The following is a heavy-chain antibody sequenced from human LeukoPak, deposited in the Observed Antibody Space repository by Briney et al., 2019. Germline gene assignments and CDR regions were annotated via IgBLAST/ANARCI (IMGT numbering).Heavy chain of an antibody. CDR2: MYAGGTT. D-gene: IGHD6-19*01. CDR3: ARGSGSGWPLDR. CDR1: GVIVSRNF. J-gene: IGHJ5*02. Sequence: PGGSVRLSCAASGVIVSRNFMSWVCQAPGKGLQWVAIMYAGGTTDYSDSVRGRFHISRDSSSNTLSLQINSLRVEDTAVYYCARGSGSGWPLDRWGQGALVSVSS. V-gene: IGHV3-53*01.